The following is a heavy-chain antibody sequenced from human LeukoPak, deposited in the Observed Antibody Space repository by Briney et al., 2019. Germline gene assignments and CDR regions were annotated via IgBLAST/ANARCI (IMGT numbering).Heavy chain of an antibody. D-gene: IGHD2-15*01. CDR2: ISYDGSNK. CDR1: GFTFSSYA. J-gene: IGHJ4*02. V-gene: IGHV3-30*04. CDR3: GRPTEVAAGNY. Sequence: GGSLRLSCAASGFTFSSYAMHWVCQAPGKGLEWVAVISYDGSNKYYADSVKGRFTISRDNSKNTLYLQMNSLRAEDTAVYYCGRPTEVAAGNYGAQGPLSTVS.